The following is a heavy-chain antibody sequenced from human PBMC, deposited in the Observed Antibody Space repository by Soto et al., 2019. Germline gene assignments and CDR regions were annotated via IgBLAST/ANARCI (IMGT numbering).Heavy chain of an antibody. J-gene: IGHJ5*02. Sequence: QVQLVESGGGVVQPGRSLRLSCAASGFTFSSYGMHWVRQAPGKGLEWVAVIWYDGSNKYYADSVKGRFTISRDNSKNTLYLQMNSLRAEDTAVYYCARDLMRAARPWGWFDPWGQGTLVTVSS. CDR2: IWYDGSNK. V-gene: IGHV3-33*01. D-gene: IGHD6-6*01. CDR1: GFTFSSYG. CDR3: ARDLMRAARPWGWFDP.